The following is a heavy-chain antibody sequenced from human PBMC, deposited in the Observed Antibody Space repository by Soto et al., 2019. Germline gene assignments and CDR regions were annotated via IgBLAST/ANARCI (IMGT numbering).Heavy chain of an antibody. CDR1: GCTFSSYA. CDR3: AKGSTGTTGGDFDY. D-gene: IGHD1-1*01. CDR2: ISGSGGST. J-gene: IGHJ4*02. Sequence: GSLRLSCAASGCTFSSYAMSWVRQAPGKGLEWVSAISGSGGSTYYADSVKGRFTISRDNSKNTLYLQMNSLRAEDTAVYYCAKGSTGTTGGDFDYWGQGTLVTVSS. V-gene: IGHV3-23*01.